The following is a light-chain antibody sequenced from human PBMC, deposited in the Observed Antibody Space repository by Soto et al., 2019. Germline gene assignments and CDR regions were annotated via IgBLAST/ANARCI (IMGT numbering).Light chain of an antibody. CDR1: QDISNY. CDR2: DAS. J-gene: IGKJ4*01. CDR3: QQYDNLPLT. V-gene: IGKV1-33*01. Sequence: IQMTQSPSSLSASVGDRVTITCPASQDISNYLNWYQQKLGKAPKLLIYDASNLETGVPSRFSGSGSGTDFTFTISSLQPEDVATYYCQQYDNLPLTFGGGTKVDIK.